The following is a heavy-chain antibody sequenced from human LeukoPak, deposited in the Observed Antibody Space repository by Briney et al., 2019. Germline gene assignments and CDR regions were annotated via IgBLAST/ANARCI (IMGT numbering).Heavy chain of an antibody. CDR1: GFTFDDYA. D-gene: IGHD3-10*01. CDR2: ISWNSGSI. Sequence: GRSLRLSCAASGFTFDDYAMHWVRQAPGKGLEWVSGISWNSGSIGYADSVKGRFTISRDNAKNSLYLQMNSLRAEDTALYYCAKCQRGDYYYGMDVWGQGTTVTVPS. V-gene: IGHV3-9*01. CDR3: AKCQRGDYYYGMDV. J-gene: IGHJ6*02.